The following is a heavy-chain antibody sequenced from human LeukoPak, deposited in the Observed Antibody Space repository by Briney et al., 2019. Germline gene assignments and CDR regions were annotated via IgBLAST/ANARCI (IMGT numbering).Heavy chain of an antibody. CDR2: ISSSGSTI. CDR1: GFTLSSYE. Sequence: GALRLSCAAPGFTLSSYEMNWGRQAPGEGLGWGLYISSSGSTIYYADSVKGRFTISRDNSKNTLYLQMNSLRAEDTAVYYCARAPVRYCGGDCYSDYWGQGTLVTVSS. CDR3: ARAPVRYCGGDCYSDY. V-gene: IGHV3-48*03. D-gene: IGHD2-21*02. J-gene: IGHJ4*02.